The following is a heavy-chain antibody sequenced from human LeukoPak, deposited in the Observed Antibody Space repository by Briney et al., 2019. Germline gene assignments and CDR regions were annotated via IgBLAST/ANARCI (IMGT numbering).Heavy chain of an antibody. V-gene: IGHV3-33*01. CDR3: AREGIYCSSTSCYPDYYYYYGMDV. CDR1: GFTFSTYV. Sequence: GESLRLSCAASGFTFSTYVMHWVRQTPGKGLEWVAFMWHDGSIGYYEDSVKGRFTISRDSSKNSLYLQMNSLRAEDTAVYYCAREGIYCSSTSCYPDYYYYYGMDVWGKGTTVTVSS. CDR2: MWHDGSIG. D-gene: IGHD2-2*01. J-gene: IGHJ6*04.